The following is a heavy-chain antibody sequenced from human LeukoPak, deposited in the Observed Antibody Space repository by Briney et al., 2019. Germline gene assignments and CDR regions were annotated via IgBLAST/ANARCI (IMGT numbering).Heavy chain of an antibody. CDR2: IYYSGST. Sequence: SETLSLTCTVSGDSISSYYWSWIRQPPGKGLEWIGYIYYSGSTNYNPSLKSRVTISVDTSKNQFSLKLSSVTAADTAMYFCARHIHSNYKSGWFFDLWGRGTLVTVSS. CDR3: ARHIHSNYKSGWFFDL. CDR1: GDSISSYY. D-gene: IGHD4-11*01. J-gene: IGHJ2*01. V-gene: IGHV4-59*08.